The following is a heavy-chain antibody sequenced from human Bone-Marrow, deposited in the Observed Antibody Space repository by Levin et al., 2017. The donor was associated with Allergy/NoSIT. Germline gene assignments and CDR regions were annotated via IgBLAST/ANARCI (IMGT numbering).Heavy chain of an antibody. D-gene: IGHD2-2*01. CDR3: ARDRSQYQLLVYYYYYGMDV. J-gene: IGHJ6*02. Sequence: NPGGSLRLSCAASGFTFSSYSMNWVRQAPGKGLEWVSSISSSSSYIYYADSVKGRFTISRDNAKNSLYLQMNSLRAEDTAVYYCARDRSQYQLLVYYYYYGMDVWGQGTTVTVSS. CDR1: GFTFSSYS. V-gene: IGHV3-21*01. CDR2: ISSSSSYI.